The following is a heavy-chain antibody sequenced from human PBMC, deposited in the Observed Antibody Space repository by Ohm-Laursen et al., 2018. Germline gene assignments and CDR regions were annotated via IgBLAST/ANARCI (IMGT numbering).Heavy chain of an antibody. D-gene: IGHD5-12*01. CDR3: AKHRSATWVHKRFDY. CDR1: GFSLSSYW. Sequence: SLRLSCAASGFSLSSYWMHWVRQAPGKGLVWVSRISIDGSDTRNADSVKGRFTISRDNSKNTLYLQMNSLRADDTAVYYCAKHRSATWVHKRFDYWGQGTPVTVSS. J-gene: IGHJ4*02. V-gene: IGHV3-74*01. CDR2: ISIDGSDT.